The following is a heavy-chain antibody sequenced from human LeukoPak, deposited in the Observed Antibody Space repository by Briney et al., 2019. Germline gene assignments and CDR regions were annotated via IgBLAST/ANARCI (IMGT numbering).Heavy chain of an antibody. D-gene: IGHD1-14*01. CDR3: VRGRNSWYND. J-gene: IGHJ4*02. CDR1: GGTFSSYT. Sequence: SVKVSCKASGGTFSSYTINWVRQAPGQGLEWMGGIIPVFGTANYVQKFQGRVTTTADESTSTAYMELSSLRSEDTAVYYCVRGRNSWYNDWGQGTLVTVSS. CDR2: IIPVFGTA. V-gene: IGHV1-69*13.